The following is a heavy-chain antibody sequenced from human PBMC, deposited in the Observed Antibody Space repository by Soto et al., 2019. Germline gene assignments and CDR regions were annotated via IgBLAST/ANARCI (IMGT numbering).Heavy chain of an antibody. D-gene: IGHD3-10*01. CDR1: GFTFSSYA. Sequence: GGSPRLSCAASGFTFSSYAMHWVRQAPGKGLEWVAVISYDGSNKYYADSVKGRFTISRDNSKNTLYLQMNSLRAEDTAVYYCAREMESRGDGSGSYYNLLRSYYYYGMDVWGQGTTVTVSS. CDR3: AREMESRGDGSGSYYNLLRSYYYYGMDV. V-gene: IGHV3-30-3*01. J-gene: IGHJ6*02. CDR2: ISYDGSNK.